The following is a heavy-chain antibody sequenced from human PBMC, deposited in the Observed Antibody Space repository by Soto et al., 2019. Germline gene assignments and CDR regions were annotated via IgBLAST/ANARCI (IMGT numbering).Heavy chain of an antibody. J-gene: IGHJ6*01. CDR2: INPGNGDT. D-gene: IGHD3-3*01. CDR3: ATRVKGDFDV. Sequence: QVQLMQPGAEVMKPGASMTVSCKASGDTFSRHYVHWVRQAPGQGLEWMGRINPGNGDTTYSQEYQGIVTMTRDTSTNTVYMDLSSLRSDDTAVYYCATRVKGDFDVWGQGTTVVVS. V-gene: IGHV1-46*03. CDR1: GDTFSRHY.